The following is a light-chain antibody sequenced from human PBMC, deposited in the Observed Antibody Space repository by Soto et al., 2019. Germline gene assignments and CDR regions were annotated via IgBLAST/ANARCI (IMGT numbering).Light chain of an antibody. Sequence: QTVVTQEPSLTVSPGGTVTLTCASSAGAVTSGYFPNWFQQKPGQPPRALIYKTNNRHSWIPDRFSGSLLGDKAALTLSGVQPEDEAEYYCLLYYGGPVIFGGGTKLTVL. CDR2: KTN. CDR3: LLYYGGPVI. J-gene: IGLJ2*01. CDR1: AGAVTSGYF. V-gene: IGLV7-43*01.